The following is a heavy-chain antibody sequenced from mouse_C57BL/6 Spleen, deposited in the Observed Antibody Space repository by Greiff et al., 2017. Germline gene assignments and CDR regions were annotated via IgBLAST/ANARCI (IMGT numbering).Heavy chain of an antibody. CDR2: ISSGGSYT. D-gene: IGHD2-5*01. CDR1: GFTFSSYG. CDR3: ARAYYSNYAFAY. J-gene: IGHJ3*01. V-gene: IGHV5-6*02. Sequence: EVKLEESGGDLVKPGGSLKLSCAASGFTFSSYGMSWVRQTPDKRLEWVATISSGGSYTYYPDSVKGRFTISRDNAKNTLYLQMSSLKSEDTAMYYCARAYYSNYAFAYWGQGTLVTVSA.